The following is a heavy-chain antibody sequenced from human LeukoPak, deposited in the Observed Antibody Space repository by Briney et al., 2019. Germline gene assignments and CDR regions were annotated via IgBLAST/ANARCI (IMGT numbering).Heavy chain of an antibody. Sequence: SETLSLTCTVSAYSISSGYYWGWIRQPPGRGLEWIGEINHSGSTNYNPSLKSRVTISVDTSKDQFSLKLSSVTAADTAVYYCARRGAAGHYYWGQGTLVTVSS. J-gene: IGHJ4*02. D-gene: IGHD6-13*01. CDR1: AYSISSGYY. CDR2: INHSGST. V-gene: IGHV4-38-2*02. CDR3: ARRGAAGHYY.